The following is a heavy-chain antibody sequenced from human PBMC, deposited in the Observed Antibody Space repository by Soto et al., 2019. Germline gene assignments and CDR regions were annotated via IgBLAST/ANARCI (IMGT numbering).Heavy chain of an antibody. CDR3: ARGLGVVPAATNWFDP. CDR1: GFMFDNFS. CDR2: INWDGSNE. V-gene: IGHV3-20*04. D-gene: IGHD2-2*01. Sequence: PGGSLRLSCGASGFMFDNFSLSWVRQFPWKGLEWVAGINWDGSNEGYAESVKGRFTISRDNAKNSLYLQMNSLRAEDTAVYYCARGLGVVPAATNWFDPWGQGPLVTVSS. J-gene: IGHJ5*02.